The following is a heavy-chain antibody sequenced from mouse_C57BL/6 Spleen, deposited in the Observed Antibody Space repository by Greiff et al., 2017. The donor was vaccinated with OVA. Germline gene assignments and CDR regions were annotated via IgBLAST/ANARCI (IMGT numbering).Heavy chain of an antibody. CDR3: ARFEVTTHWFFDV. J-gene: IGHJ1*03. Sequence: VQLKESGAELVKPGASVKLSCTASGFNIKDYYMHWVKQRTEQGLEWIGRIDPEDGETKYAPKFQGKATITSDTSSNTAYLQLSSLTSEDTAVYYCARFEVTTHWFFDVWGTGTTVTVSS. D-gene: IGHD2-2*01. CDR1: GFNIKDYY. V-gene: IGHV14-2*01. CDR2: IDPEDGET.